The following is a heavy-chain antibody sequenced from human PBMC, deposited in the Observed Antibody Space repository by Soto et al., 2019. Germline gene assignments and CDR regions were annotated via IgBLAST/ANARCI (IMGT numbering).Heavy chain of an antibody. Sequence: KTSETLSLTGTVFGGSISSSSYYWGWIRRPPGKGLEWIGSIYYSGSTYYNPSLKSRVTISVDTSKNQFSLKLSSVTAADTAVYYCARHTGYYYDSSGYDDGFDIWGQRTMVTVSS. CDR2: IYYSGST. V-gene: IGHV4-39*01. J-gene: IGHJ3*02. CDR1: GGSISSSSYY. D-gene: IGHD3-22*01. CDR3: ARHTGYYYDSSGYDDGFDI.